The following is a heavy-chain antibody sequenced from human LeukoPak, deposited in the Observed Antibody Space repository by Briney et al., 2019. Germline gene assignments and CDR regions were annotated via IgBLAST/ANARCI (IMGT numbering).Heavy chain of an antibody. J-gene: IGHJ4*02. V-gene: IGHV3-11*05. CDR1: GFTFSDYY. CDR3: ARDRSVDGTV. Sequence: KSGESLRLSCAASGFTFSDYYMSWIRQAPGKGLEWVSYISSSSSYTNYAVSVKGRFTISRDNAKNSLYLQMDSLRAEETAVYYCARDRSVDGTVWGQGTLVTVSS. CDR2: ISSSSSYT. D-gene: IGHD6-19*01.